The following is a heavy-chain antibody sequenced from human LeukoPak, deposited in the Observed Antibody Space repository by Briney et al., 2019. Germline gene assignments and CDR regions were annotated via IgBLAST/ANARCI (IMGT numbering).Heavy chain of an antibody. CDR1: GFTFSSYW. CDR3: AKVWVTPGKNYFDS. V-gene: IGHV3-23*01. D-gene: IGHD2-21*02. CDR2: ISGSGGST. Sequence: GGSLRLSCAASGFTFSSYWMHWVRQAPGKGLKWVSAISGSGGSTYYADSVKGRFTISRDNSKSTLYLQMNSLRVEDTAVYYCAKVWVTPGKNYFDSWGQGTLVTVSS. J-gene: IGHJ4*02.